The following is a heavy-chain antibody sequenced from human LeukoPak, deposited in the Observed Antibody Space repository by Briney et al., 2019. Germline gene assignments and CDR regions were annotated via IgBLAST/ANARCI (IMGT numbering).Heavy chain of an antibody. CDR2: FDPEDGET. J-gene: IGHJ5*02. CDR3: ATGVGSYWFAP. CDR1: GYTLTEFY. Sequence: ASVKVSCKVSGYTLTEFYMHWVRQAPGKGLEWMGGFDPEDGETIYAQKFQGRVTMTEDTSTDTAYMELSSLRSEDTAVYYCATGVGSYWFAPWGQGTLVTVSS. D-gene: IGHD2-15*01. V-gene: IGHV1-24*01.